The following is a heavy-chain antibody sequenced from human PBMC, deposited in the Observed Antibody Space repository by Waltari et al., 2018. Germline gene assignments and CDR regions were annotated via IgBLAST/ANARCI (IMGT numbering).Heavy chain of an antibody. CDR3: ARDRRDTMGFDI. CDR2: ISSRSITI. V-gene: IGHV3-48*01. CDR1: GFTFSSYS. J-gene: IGHJ3*02. Sequence: EVQLVESGGGLVQPGGSLRLSCAASGFTFSSYSMNWVRQAPGKGRGWFSDISSRSITIYYADSVKGRFTIARDNAKNSLYLQRNSLRAEDTAVYYCARDRRDTMGFDIWGQGTMVTVSS. D-gene: IGHD3-10*01.